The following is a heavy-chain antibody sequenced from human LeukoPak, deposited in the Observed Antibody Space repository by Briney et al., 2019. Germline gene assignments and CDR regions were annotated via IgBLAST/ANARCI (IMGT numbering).Heavy chain of an antibody. J-gene: IGHJ6*02. Sequence: GGSLRLSCAASGFTVSSNYMSWVRQAPGKGLEWVSVIYSGGSTYYADSVKGRFTISRDNSKNTLYLQMNSLRAEDTAVYYCASCIAAAGTSYYYGMDVWGQGTTVTVSS. CDR3: ASCIAAAGTSYYYGMDV. CDR2: IYSGGST. V-gene: IGHV3-53*01. D-gene: IGHD6-13*01. CDR1: GFTVSSNY.